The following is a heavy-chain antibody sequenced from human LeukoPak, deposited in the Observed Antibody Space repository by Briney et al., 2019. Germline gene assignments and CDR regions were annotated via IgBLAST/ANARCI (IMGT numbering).Heavy chain of an antibody. D-gene: IGHD2-15*01. V-gene: IGHV3-43*02. CDR3: VKDHPVLST. J-gene: IGHJ3*01. Sequence: QPGGSLRLSCAASGFTFDDSGMHWVRQAAGKGLEWVSLISGDGGRAYYGDSVKGRFTISRDNSKNSLYLEMNSLTSEDTALYYCVKDHPVLSTWGQGTKVTVSS. CDR2: ISGDGGRA. CDR1: GFTFDDSG.